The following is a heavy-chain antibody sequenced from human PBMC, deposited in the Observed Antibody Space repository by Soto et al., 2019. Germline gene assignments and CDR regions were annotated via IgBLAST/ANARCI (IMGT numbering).Heavy chain of an antibody. J-gene: IGHJ4*02. CDR2: IYYSGST. CDR3: ARAQTIFGIISVFDY. V-gene: IGHV4-31*03. CDR1: GGSINSGGYY. D-gene: IGHD3-3*01. Sequence: SETLSLTCTVSGGSINSGGYYWSWIRQHPGKGLEWIGYIYYSGSTYYNPSLKSRVTISIDTSKNQFSLKLSSVTAADTAVYYCARAQTIFGIISVFDYWGQGTLVTVSS.